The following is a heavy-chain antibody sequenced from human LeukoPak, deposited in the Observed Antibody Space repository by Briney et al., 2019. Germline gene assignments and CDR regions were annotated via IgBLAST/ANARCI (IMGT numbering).Heavy chain of an antibody. D-gene: IGHD3-22*01. CDR1: GYTFTSYY. J-gene: IGHJ3*02. CDR2: INPSGGST. Sequence: ASVKVSCKASGYTFTSYYMHWVRQAPGQGLEWMGIINPSGGSTSYAQKFQGRVTMTRDMSTSTVYMELSSLRSEDTAVYYCTTMIVGKDAFDIWGQGTMVTVS. CDR3: TTMIVGKDAFDI. V-gene: IGHV1-46*03.